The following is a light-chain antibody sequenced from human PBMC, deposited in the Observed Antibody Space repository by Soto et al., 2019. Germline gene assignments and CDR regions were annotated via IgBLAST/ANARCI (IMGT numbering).Light chain of an antibody. CDR3: QQYNTWPRT. V-gene: IGKV3-15*01. CDR2: GAS. Sequence: EIVVTQSPATLSVSPGERATLSCRASQGIKDYVAWFQQKPGQAPRLLIYGASTRATAIPARFSGSGSGTEFTLSISSPQSEDFAVYYCQQYNTWPRTFGQGTKVDIK. J-gene: IGKJ1*01. CDR1: QGIKDY.